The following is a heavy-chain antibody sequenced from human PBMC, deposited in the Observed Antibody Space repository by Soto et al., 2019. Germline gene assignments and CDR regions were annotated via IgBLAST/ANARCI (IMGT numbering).Heavy chain of an antibody. CDR2: INHSGST. J-gene: IGHJ6*03. CDR1: GGSFSGYY. D-gene: IGHD1-26*01. CDR3: ARSGPSTWAYYYYYMEV. V-gene: IGHV4-34*01. Sequence: SVTLSLTCAVYGGSFSGYYWGWIRQPPGKGLEWIGEINHSGSTNYNPSLKSRVTISVDTSKNQFSLKLSSVTAADTAVYYCARSGPSTWAYYYYYMEVWGKGTTVTLSS.